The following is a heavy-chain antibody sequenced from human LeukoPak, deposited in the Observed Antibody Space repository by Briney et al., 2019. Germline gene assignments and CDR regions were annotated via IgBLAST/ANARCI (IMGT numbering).Heavy chain of an antibody. J-gene: IGHJ4*02. CDR2: MSNSGHRI. CDR1: GFILNDYE. Sequence: PGGSLRLSCSISGFILNDYEVSWVRQAPGKGPEWIAYMSNSGHRIYYADSVRGRFTISRDNAKNSLYLQMTNLRAEDSAVYSCVRGPYCSGGRCYSGHYGLLDYWGQGNLVTVSS. V-gene: IGHV3-48*03. D-gene: IGHD2-15*01. CDR3: VRGPYCSGGRCYSGHYGLLDY.